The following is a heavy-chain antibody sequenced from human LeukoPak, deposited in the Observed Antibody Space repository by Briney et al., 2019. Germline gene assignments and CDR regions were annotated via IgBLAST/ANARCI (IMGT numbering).Heavy chain of an antibody. D-gene: IGHD3-10*01. Sequence: ASVKVSCKASGYTFTSYGISWVRQAPGQGLEWMGWISAYNGNTSYAQKLQGRVTMTTDTSTSTAYMELRSLRSDDTAVYYCARDGLWFGPPQKNWFDPWGQGTLVTVSS. CDR3: ARDGLWFGPPQKNWFDP. CDR1: GYTFTSYG. J-gene: IGHJ5*02. CDR2: ISAYNGNT. V-gene: IGHV1-18*01.